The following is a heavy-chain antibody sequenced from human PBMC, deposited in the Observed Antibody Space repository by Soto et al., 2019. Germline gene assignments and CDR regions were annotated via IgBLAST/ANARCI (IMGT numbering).Heavy chain of an antibody. D-gene: IGHD6-6*01. V-gene: IGHV4-31*03. CDR2: IYYSGST. CDR3: ARAPPPRAARPNGSPKTYYFDY. J-gene: IGHJ4*02. Sequence: SETLSLTCTVSGGSISSGGYYWSWIRQHPGKGLEWIGYIYYSGSTYYNPSLKSRVTISVETSKNQFSLKLSPWTAAATAVYYCARAPPPRAARPNGSPKTYYFDYWGQGTLVTVSS. CDR1: GGSISSGGYY.